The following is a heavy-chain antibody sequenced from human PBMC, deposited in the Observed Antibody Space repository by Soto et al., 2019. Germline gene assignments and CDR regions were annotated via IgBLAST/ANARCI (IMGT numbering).Heavy chain of an antibody. V-gene: IGHV4-4*02. Sequence: SETLSLTCAVSGGSFTSNNWWTWVRQPPGQGLEWIGEIYRTGSTNYNPSLKSRVTISLDKSENQLSLKVTSLTAADTAVYYCASRDPGTSVDYWGQGTLVTVSS. CDR2: IYRTGST. CDR3: ASRDPGTSVDY. CDR1: GGSFTSNNW. D-gene: IGHD1-7*01. J-gene: IGHJ4*02.